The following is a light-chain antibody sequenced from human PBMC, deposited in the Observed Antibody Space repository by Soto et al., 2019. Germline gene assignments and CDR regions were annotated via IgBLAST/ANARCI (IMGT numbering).Light chain of an antibody. J-gene: IGKJ2*01. Sequence: EIVLTQSPGTLSLSPGERATLSCRASQSVSSGYLAWYQQKPGQAPRLLMYGTSSRATGIPDRFSGSGSGTDFTLTISRLEPEDLAVYYCQQYGGSPMYTFGQGTKVEIK. V-gene: IGKV3-20*01. CDR1: QSVSSGY. CDR3: QQYGGSPMYT. CDR2: GTS.